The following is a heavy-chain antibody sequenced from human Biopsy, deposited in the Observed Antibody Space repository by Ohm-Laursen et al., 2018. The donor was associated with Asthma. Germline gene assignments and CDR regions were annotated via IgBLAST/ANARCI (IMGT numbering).Heavy chain of an antibody. D-gene: IGHD2-15*01. J-gene: IGHJ5*02. V-gene: IGHV1-2*06. CDR3: ARDRGYCSGGTCPSWFDP. Sequence: ASVKVSCKASGYTFTDYSIHWVRQAPGQGLEWMGRINPNSGDTKYAQRFQGRVTVTRDKSISTAYMELSRLRSDDTAVYYCARDRGYCSGGTCPSWFDPWGQGTLVIVSS. CDR2: INPNSGDT. CDR1: GYTFTDYS.